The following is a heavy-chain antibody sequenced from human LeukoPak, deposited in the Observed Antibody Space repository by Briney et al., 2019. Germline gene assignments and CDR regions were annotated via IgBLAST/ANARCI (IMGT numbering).Heavy chain of an antibody. D-gene: IGHD3-3*01. CDR3: ARAPAMILRPNYMDV. CDR2: ISSSSSYI. J-gene: IGHJ6*03. V-gene: IGHV3-21*06. CDR1: GFAFSTYS. Sequence: GGSLRLSCAASGFAFSTYSMNWVRQAPGKGLEWVSFISSSSSYIYYADSMKGRFTISRDNAKNSLYLQMNSLRAEDTAVYYCARAPAMILRPNYMDVWGKGTTVTVSS.